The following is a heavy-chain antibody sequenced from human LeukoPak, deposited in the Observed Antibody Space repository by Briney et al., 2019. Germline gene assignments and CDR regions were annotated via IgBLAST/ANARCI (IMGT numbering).Heavy chain of an antibody. CDR3: ARDLAYYGDYAGGIDY. Sequence: PGGSLRLSCAASGFTFSSYSMNWVRQAPGKGLEWVSSISSSSSTIYYADSVKGRSTISRDNAKNSLYLQMNSLRAEDTAVYYCARDLAYYGDYAGGIDYWGQGTLVTVSS. V-gene: IGHV3-48*01. CDR2: ISSSSSTI. CDR1: GFTFSSYS. J-gene: IGHJ4*02. D-gene: IGHD4-17*01.